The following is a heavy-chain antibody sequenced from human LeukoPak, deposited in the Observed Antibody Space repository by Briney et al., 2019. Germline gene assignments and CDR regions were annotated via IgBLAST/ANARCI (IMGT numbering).Heavy chain of an antibody. J-gene: IGHJ4*02. CDR3: ARTLLGYCSSTSCYNFEY. CDR1: GGSISSGDYY. D-gene: IGHD2-2*02. CDR2: IYYSGST. Sequence: PSQTLSLTCTVSGGSISSGDYYWSWIRQPPGKGMEWIGYIYYSGSTYYNPPLKSRVTISVDTSKNQFSLKLSSVTAADTAVYYCARTLLGYCSSTSCYNFEYWGQGTLVTVSS. V-gene: IGHV4-30-4*08.